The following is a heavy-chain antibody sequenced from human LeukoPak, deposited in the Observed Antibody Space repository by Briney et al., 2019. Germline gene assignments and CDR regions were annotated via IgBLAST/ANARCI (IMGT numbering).Heavy chain of an antibody. CDR2: INPNSGGT. CDR3: ARDFSPSPYYYDSSGYQV. CDR1: GYTFTGYY. J-gene: IGHJ4*02. D-gene: IGHD3-22*01. V-gene: IGHV1-2*02. Sequence: ASVKVSCKASGYTFTGYYMHWVRQAPGQGLEWMGWINPNSGGTNYAQKSQGRVTMTRDTSISTAYMELSRLRSDDAAVYYCARDFSPSPYYYDSSGYQVWGQGTLVTVSS.